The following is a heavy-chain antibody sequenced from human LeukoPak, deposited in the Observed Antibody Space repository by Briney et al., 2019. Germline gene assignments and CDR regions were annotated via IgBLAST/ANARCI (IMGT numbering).Heavy chain of an antibody. V-gene: IGHV3-21*01. CDR2: ISSSSSYI. D-gene: IGHD2-2*01. J-gene: IGHJ5*02. CDR3: ARDPHIVVVPAAMRLYNWFDP. Sequence: GGSLRLSCAASGFTFSSYSMNWVRQAPGKGLEWVSSISSSSSYIYYADSVKGRFTISRDNAKNSLYLQMNSLRAEDTAVYYCARDPHIVVVPAAMRLYNWFDPWGQGTLVTVSS. CDR1: GFTFSSYS.